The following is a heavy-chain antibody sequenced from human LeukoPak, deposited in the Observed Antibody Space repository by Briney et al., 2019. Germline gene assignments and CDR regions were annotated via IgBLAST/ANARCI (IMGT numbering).Heavy chain of an antibody. D-gene: IGHD4-23*01. CDR1: GYTFTGYY. CDR3: ARDRYGGNSAFFDY. Sequence: ASVKVSCKASGYTFTGYYMHWVRQAPGQGLEWMGWINPNSGGTNYAQKFQGRVTMTRDTSTSTVYMELSSLRSEDTAVYYCARDRYGGNSAFFDYWGQGTLVTVSS. J-gene: IGHJ4*02. CDR2: INPNSGGT. V-gene: IGHV1-2*02.